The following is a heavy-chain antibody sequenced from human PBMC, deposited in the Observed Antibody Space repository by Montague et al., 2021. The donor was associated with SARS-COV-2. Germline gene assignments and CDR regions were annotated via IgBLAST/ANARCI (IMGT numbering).Heavy chain of an antibody. CDR2: ISGSGSSS. Sequence: SLRLSCAASGFTFSSYAMNWVRQAPRKGLEWVSAISGSGSSSYYANSVKGRFTISRDNSKNTLYLHMNSLRAEDTATYFCAKDQYGAAAGTANYFGSWGQGALVTVSS. J-gene: IGHJ4*02. D-gene: IGHD6-13*01. CDR1: GFTFSSYA. V-gene: IGHV3-23*01. CDR3: AKDQYGAAAGTANYFGS.